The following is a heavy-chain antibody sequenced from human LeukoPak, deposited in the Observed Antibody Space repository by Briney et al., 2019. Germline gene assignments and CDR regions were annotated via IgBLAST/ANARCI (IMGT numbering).Heavy chain of an antibody. CDR3: AKDWGY. J-gene: IGHJ4*02. V-gene: IGHV3-23*01. Sequence: GGSLRLSCAASGFTFSSYAMSWVRQAPGRGLEWVSGISGSGTITLYADSVKGRFAISRDNSKNTLYLQMNSLRVEDTAVYYCAKDWGYWGQGTLVTVSS. CDR2: ISGSGTIT. D-gene: IGHD3-16*01. CDR1: GFTFSSYA.